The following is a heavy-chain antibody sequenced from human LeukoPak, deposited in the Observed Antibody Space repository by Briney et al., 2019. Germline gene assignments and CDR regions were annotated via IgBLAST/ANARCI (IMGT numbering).Heavy chain of an antibody. Sequence: SETLSLTCSVSGDSIYNYYWSWIRQPPGKRLEWIGYIYYNGSTNYNPSLKSRVTFSVDTSMNQFSLKLSSVTAADTAVYYCARSYSSGVENWFDPWGQGTLVTVSS. V-gene: IGHV4-59*01. CDR2: IYYNGST. D-gene: IGHD6-19*01. CDR3: ARSYSSGVENWFDP. J-gene: IGHJ5*02. CDR1: GDSIYNYY.